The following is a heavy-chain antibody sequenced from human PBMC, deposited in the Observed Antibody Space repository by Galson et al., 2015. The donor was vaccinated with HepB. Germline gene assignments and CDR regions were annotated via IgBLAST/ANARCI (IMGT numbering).Heavy chain of an antibody. J-gene: IGHJ4*02. CDR2: IRSKANSYAT. Sequence: SLRLSCAASGFTFSGSAMHWVRQASGKGLEWVGRIRSKANSYATAYAASVKGRFTISRDDLKNTAYLQMNSLKTEDTAVYYCTRHGPYSGSYYTDYWGQGTLVTVSS. D-gene: IGHD1-26*01. CDR1: GFTFSGSA. V-gene: IGHV3-73*01. CDR3: TRHGPYSGSYYTDY.